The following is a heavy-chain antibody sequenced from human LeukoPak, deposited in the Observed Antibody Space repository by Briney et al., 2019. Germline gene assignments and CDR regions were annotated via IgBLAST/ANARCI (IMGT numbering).Heavy chain of an antibody. D-gene: IGHD6-19*01. Sequence: GASVKASCKASGYTFTGYYMHWVRQAPGQGRECMGWINPNIGGTNSAQKFQGRVTMTRDKSISTDYMERSRLRSDDTAVHYCARVGSDSSGWRRFDYWGQGTLVTVSS. V-gene: IGHV1-2*02. CDR2: INPNIGGT. J-gene: IGHJ4*02. CDR3: ARVGSDSSGWRRFDY. CDR1: GYTFTGYY.